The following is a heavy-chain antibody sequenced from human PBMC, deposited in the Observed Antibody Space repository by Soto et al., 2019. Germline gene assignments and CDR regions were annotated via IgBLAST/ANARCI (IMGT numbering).Heavy chain of an antibody. CDR3: AMPMTTDSY. CDR2: ISYDGSNK. CDR1: GFTFSSYG. D-gene: IGHD4-17*01. J-gene: IGHJ4*02. Sequence: GGSLRLSCAASGFTFSSYGMHWVRQAPGKGLEWVAVISYDGSNKYYADSVKGRFTISRDNSKNTLYLQVNSLRAEDTAVYYCAMPMTTDSYWGQGTLVTVSS. V-gene: IGHV3-30*03.